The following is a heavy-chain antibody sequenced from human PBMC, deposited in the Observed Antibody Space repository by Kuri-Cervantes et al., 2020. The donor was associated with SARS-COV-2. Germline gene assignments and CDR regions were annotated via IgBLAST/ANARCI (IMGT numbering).Heavy chain of an antibody. D-gene: IGHD6-13*01. Sequence: ASVKVSCKASGYTFTSYGISWVRQAPGQGLEWMGWISAYNGNTNYAQKLQGRVTMTTDTSTSTVYMELSSLRSEDTAVYYCAREDRAAAATFDYWGQGTLVTVSS. J-gene: IGHJ4*02. V-gene: IGHV1-18*01. CDR2: ISAYNGNT. CDR3: AREDRAAAATFDY. CDR1: GYTFTSYG.